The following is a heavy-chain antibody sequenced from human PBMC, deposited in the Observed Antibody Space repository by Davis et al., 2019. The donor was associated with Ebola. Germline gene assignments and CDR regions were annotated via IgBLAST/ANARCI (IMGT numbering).Heavy chain of an antibody. Sequence: GSLRLSCVVSGFTFSDHYMSWIRQAPGKGLEWVSGIGGSGDTPHYADSVKGRFTISRDSSKNTVYLQINSLRGEDTAVYYCAKGTLTNYFRAAFDVWGQGTMVTVSS. J-gene: IGHJ3*01. D-gene: IGHD2-8*01. CDR1: GFTFSDHY. CDR3: AKGTLTNYFRAAFDV. CDR2: IGGSGDTP. V-gene: IGHV3-23*01.